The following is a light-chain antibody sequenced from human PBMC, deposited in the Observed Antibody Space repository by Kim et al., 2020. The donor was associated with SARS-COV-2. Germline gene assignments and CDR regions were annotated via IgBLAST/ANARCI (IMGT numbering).Light chain of an antibody. Sequence: QSVLTQPPSASGTPGQRVTISCSGSSSNIGSNYVYWYQQLPGTAPKLLIYRNNHRPSGVPDRFSGSKSGTSASLSISGVRSEDEADYYCATWDDSLRGYGYGTGTKVTVL. V-gene: IGLV1-47*01. CDR3: ATWDDSLRGYG. CDR2: RNN. J-gene: IGLJ1*01. CDR1: SSNIGSNY.